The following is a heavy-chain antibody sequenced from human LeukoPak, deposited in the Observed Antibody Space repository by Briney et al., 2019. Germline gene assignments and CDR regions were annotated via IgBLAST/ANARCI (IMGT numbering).Heavy chain of an antibody. CDR3: ARILDYYYYYMDV. V-gene: IGHV3-48*04. D-gene: IGHD3-3*01. CDR1: EFTFSSYN. J-gene: IGHJ6*03. CDR2: ISSSSNSI. Sequence: GGSLRLSCAASEFTFSSYNMNWVRQAPGKGLEWVSYISSSSNSIYYADSVKGRFTISRDNAKNSLYLQMNSLRAEDTAVYYCARILDYYYYYMDVWGKGTTVTVSS.